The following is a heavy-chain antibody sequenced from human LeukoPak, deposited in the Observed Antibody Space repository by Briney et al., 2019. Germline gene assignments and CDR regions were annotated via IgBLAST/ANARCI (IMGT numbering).Heavy chain of an antibody. CDR3: ARSPLGYCSSTSCPPPAY. CDR2: IIPIFGTA. V-gene: IGHV1-69*05. D-gene: IGHD2-2*01. J-gene: IGHJ4*02. Sequence: SVKVSCKASGGTFSSYAISWVRQPPGQGLEWMGGIIPIFGTANYAQKFQGRVTITTDESTSTAYMELSSLRSEDTAVYYCARSPLGYCSSTSCPPPAYWGQGTLVTVSS. CDR1: GGTFSSYA.